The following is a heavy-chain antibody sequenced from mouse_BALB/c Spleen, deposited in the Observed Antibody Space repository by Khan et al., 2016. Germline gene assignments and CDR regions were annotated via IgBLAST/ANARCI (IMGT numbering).Heavy chain of an antibody. CDR3: ARNYRYDNKYYFDY. Sequence: QVQLKQSGSELMKPGASVKISCKATGYTFSNYWIEWIIQRPGHGLEWIGEIFPGSGSPNYYEKFKGKTTFTADTSSNTAYMHLSSLTSEESAVYYCARNYRYDNKYYFDYWCQGTTLTVSS. D-gene: IGHD2-14*01. CDR1: GYTFSNYW. V-gene: IGHV1-9*01. J-gene: IGHJ2*01. CDR2: IFPGSGSP.